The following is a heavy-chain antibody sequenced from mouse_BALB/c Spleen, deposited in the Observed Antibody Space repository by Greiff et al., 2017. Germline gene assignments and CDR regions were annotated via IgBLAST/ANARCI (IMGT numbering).Heavy chain of an antibody. CDR1: GYTFTSYW. D-gene: IGHD2-4*01. V-gene: IGHV1-87*01. Sequence: QVQLQQSGAELARPGASVKLSCKASGYTFTSYWMQWVKQRPGQGLEWIGAIYPGDGDTRYTQKFKGKATLTADKSSSTAYMQLSSLASEDSAVYYCARSMITYYFDYRGQGTTLTVSS. J-gene: IGHJ2*01. CDR3: ARSMITYYFDY. CDR2: IYPGDGDT.